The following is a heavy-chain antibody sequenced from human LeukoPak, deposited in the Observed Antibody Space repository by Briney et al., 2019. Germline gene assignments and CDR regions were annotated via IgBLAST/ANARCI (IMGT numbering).Heavy chain of an antibody. J-gene: IGHJ6*03. CDR2: IYSDGNT. V-gene: IGHV3-53*01. Sequence: PGGSLRLSCAASGFIVSSNHMSWVRQAPGQGLEGGLVIYSDGNTYYADSVKGRITNSRDNSKNTLYLQMNSLRAEDTVVYYCAREGNYYYYMDFWGKGTTVTASS. CDR3: AREGNYYYYMDF. CDR1: GFIVSSNH.